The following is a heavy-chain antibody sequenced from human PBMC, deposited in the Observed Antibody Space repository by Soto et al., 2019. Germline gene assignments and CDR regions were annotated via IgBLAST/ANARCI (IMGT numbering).Heavy chain of an antibody. J-gene: IGHJ4*02. Sequence: QVQLVESGGGGVQPGRSRRLSCAAPGFTFSSYAMHWVRQAPGKGLEWVAVISYDGSNKYYADSVKGRFTISRDISKNTLYLQMNSLRAEDTAVYYCARAGGLLLDYWGQGTLVTVSS. CDR3: ARAGGLLLDY. CDR1: GFTFSSYA. CDR2: ISYDGSNK. V-gene: IGHV3-30-3*01. D-gene: IGHD2-15*01.